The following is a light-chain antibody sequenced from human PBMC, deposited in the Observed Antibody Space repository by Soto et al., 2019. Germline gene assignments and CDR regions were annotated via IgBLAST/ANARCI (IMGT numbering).Light chain of an antibody. Sequence: EIVLTQSPGTLSLSPGERATLSCRASQSVSSSYLAWYQQKPGQAPRLLIYGASSRATGIPDRFGGSRSRTGFNLTISSLEPEDFAVYYCQQYGSSPPWTFGQGTKVEIK. CDR2: GAS. CDR1: QSVSSSY. J-gene: IGKJ1*01. V-gene: IGKV3-20*01. CDR3: QQYGSSPPWT.